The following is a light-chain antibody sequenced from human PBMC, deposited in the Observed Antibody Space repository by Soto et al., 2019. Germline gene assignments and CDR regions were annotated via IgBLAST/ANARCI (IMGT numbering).Light chain of an antibody. J-gene: IGKJ2*01. CDR2: DGS. CDR3: QQRSSRNT. Sequence: EIVLTQSPATLSLSPGERATLSCRASRSVAGYLAWYQQRPGRAPRLLMYDGSNRATGIPARFSGSGSGTDFNLTISRLEPEDFGIYYCQQRSSRNTFGQGTKLEIK. V-gene: IGKV3-11*01. CDR1: RSVAGY.